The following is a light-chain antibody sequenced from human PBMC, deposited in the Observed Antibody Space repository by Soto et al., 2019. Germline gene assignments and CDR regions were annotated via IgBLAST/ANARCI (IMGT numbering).Light chain of an antibody. CDR1: QSFRSNY. J-gene: IGKJ4*01. Sequence: EIVLTQSPGTLSLSPGERATLSCRASQSFRSNYLAWYQQRPSQAPRLLIYGVSSRASGIPDRFSGSVSGTDFTLTISRLEPEDSAVYYCQQYDRIPGFTFGGGTKVEI. CDR3: QQYDRIPGFT. CDR2: GVS. V-gene: IGKV3-20*01.